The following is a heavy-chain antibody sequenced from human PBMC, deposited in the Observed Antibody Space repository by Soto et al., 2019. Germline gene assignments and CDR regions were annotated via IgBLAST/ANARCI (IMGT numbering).Heavy chain of an antibody. CDR1: GHPHT. Sequence: QVHLVQSGAEVNKPGSSVRVSCTASGHPHTISWVRQDPGQGLEWLGGIVPTLGSTNYARNFQARVTISADKSTGVAHMELIGLRSEDSATYYCGSAQFRGFLLRYWGPGT. D-gene: IGHD2-15*01. J-gene: IGHJ1*01. CDR3: GSAQFRGFLLRY. CDR2: IVPTLGST. V-gene: IGHV1-69*08.